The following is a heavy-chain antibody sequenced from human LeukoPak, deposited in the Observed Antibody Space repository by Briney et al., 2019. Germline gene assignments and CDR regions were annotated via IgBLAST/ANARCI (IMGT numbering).Heavy chain of an antibody. CDR2: IRSKTYGGTT. V-gene: IGHV3-49*04. J-gene: IGHJ6*02. CDR1: GFTFADHA. D-gene: IGHD5-18*01. Sequence: GGSLRLSCTVSGFTFADHAMSWVRQAPGKGLEWVGFIRSKTYGGTTEYAASVKGRFIISGDNSTSIAYLQMNSLKTEDTAVYYCTRGPIQLWLYHGMDVWGQGTTVTVSS. CDR3: TRGPIQLWLYHGMDV.